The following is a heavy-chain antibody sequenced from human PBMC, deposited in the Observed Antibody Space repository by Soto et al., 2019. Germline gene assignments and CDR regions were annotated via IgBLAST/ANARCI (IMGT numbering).Heavy chain of an antibody. V-gene: IGHV4-59*08. CDR2: IHYTGSS. CDR1: GGSISGYY. CDR3: ARHSNEYRKSLDN. J-gene: IGHJ4*02. D-gene: IGHD4-4*01. Sequence: QLQLQESGPGLVKPSETLSLTCPVSGGSISGYYWSWIRQPPGKGLEWIAFIHYTGSSNSNPSLERRVTTTIDTSKNQFSLKLSSVTAADTAVYYCARHSNEYRKSLDNWGQGTLVTVS.